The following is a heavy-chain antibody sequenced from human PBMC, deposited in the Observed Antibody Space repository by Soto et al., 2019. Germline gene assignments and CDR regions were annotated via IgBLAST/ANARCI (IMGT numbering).Heavy chain of an antibody. Sequence: QVQLVESGGGLVKPGGSLRLSCAASGFSFSDYYMSWLRQAPGKGLEWVSYISVTSRTIFYADSVKGRFTISRDNAKNSLYVHMNSLRAEDTAVYYCARYSFGYADVWGQGAPVTVSS. D-gene: IGHD5-18*01. CDR3: ARYSFGYADV. J-gene: IGHJ6*02. CDR1: GFSFSDYY. V-gene: IGHV3-11*01. CDR2: ISVTSRTI.